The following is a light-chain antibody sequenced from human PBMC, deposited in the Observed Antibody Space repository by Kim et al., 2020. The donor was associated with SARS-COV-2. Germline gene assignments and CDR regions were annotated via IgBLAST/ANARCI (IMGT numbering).Light chain of an antibody. CDR1: NSNIGSNT. J-gene: IGLJ3*02. Sequence: GQRVTISCSGSNSNIGSNTVNWYQQRPGTAPKLLIYANNQRPSGVPDRFSGSRSGTSASLAISGLQSDDEADYYCAAWDDSLNGWVFGGGTQLTVL. CDR2: ANN. V-gene: IGLV1-44*01. CDR3: AAWDDSLNGWV.